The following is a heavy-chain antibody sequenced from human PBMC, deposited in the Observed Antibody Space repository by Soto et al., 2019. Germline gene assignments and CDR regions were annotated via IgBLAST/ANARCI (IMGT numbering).Heavy chain of an antibody. J-gene: IGHJ4*02. D-gene: IGHD5-12*01. CDR2: INPNGGST. V-gene: IGHV1-46*01. Sequence: ASVKVSCKASGYTFTSYYLHWVRQAPGQGLEWMGIINPNGGSTSYGQKFQGRVTLTRDTSTSTVYMELSSLRSEDTAVYYCARESFLGGYIPRYWGQGTLVIVSS. CDR3: ARESFLGGYIPRY. CDR1: GYTFTSYY.